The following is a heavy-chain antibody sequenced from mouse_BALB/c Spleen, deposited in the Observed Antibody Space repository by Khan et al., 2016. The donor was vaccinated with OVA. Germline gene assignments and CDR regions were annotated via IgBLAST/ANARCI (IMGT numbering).Heavy chain of an antibody. Sequence: QVQLKESGPGLVAPSQSLSITCTISGFSLTSYGIHWVRQPPGKGLEWLVVIWSDGKTTYNSALKSRLNIIKDNSKRQVFLKMNSLQTDDTAMYYCARQIFPGYFDVWGAGTTVTVSS. CDR1: GFSLTSYG. V-gene: IGHV2-6-1*01. CDR2: IWSDGKT. CDR3: ARQIFPGYFDV. J-gene: IGHJ1*01.